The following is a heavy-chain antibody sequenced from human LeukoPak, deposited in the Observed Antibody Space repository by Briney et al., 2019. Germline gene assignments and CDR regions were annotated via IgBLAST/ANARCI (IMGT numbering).Heavy chain of an antibody. CDR3: ARGRYSGTTYYFDY. J-gene: IGHJ4*02. CDR1: GFTFSSYS. D-gene: IGHD5-12*01. Sequence: GGSLRLSCAASGFTFSSYSMNWVRQAPGKGLEWVSSISSSSSYIYYADSVKGRFTISRDNAKNSLYLQMNSLRAEDTAVYYCARGRYSGTTYYFDYWGQGTLVTVSS. CDR2: ISSSSSYI. V-gene: IGHV3-21*01.